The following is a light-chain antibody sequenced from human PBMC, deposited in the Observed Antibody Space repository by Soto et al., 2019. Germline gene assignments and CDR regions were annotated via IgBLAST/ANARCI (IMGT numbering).Light chain of an antibody. CDR1: SSDVGGYNY. V-gene: IGLV2-14*01. CDR2: EVS. CDR3: SSYISSSTLVL. J-gene: IGLJ2*01. Sequence: QSALTQPASVSGSPGQSITISCTGTSSDVGGYNYVSWYQQHPGKAPKLMIYEVSNRPSGVSNRFSGSKSGNTASLTISGLQAEDAADYYCSSYISSSTLVLFGGGTKVTVL.